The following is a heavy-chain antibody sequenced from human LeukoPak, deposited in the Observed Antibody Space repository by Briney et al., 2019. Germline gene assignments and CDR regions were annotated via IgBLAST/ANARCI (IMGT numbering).Heavy chain of an antibody. CDR1: GFTFSSYD. J-gene: IGHJ4*02. Sequence: GGSLRLSCAASGFTFSSYDMSWVRQAPGKGLEWVSAISGSGGTTYYADSVEGRFTISRDNSKNMVYLQMNSLRAEDTAVYYCGIMITFGGAPNWVQGTLVTVSS. V-gene: IGHV3-23*01. CDR3: GIMITFGGAPN. D-gene: IGHD3-16*01. CDR2: ISGSGGTT.